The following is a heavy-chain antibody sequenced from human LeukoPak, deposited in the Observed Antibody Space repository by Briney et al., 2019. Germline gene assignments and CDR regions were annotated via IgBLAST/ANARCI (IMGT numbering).Heavy chain of an antibody. Sequence: PGGSLRLSCAASGFTFSDYYMSWIRQGPGKGLEWVSYISSSGSTIYYADSVKGRFTISRDNAKNSLYLQMNSLRAEDTAVYYCARDRGGGIANDAFDIWGQGTMVTVSS. CDR3: ARDRGGGIANDAFDI. CDR2: ISSSGSTI. CDR1: GFTFSDYY. V-gene: IGHV3-11*01. D-gene: IGHD3-16*01. J-gene: IGHJ3*02.